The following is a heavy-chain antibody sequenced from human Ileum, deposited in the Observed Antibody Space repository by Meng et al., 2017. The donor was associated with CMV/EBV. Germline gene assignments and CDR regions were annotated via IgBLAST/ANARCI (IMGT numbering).Heavy chain of an antibody. CDR3: ARSGLRGIYVDY. V-gene: IGHV4-4*07. CDR1: VAIANTYG. D-gene: IGHD4-17*01. CDR2: ISTSGSD. J-gene: IGHJ4*02. Sequence: VQLEESGPGRVTPAETLSLTCTYAVAIANTYGGSWIRQPAGKGLQVIGRISTSGSDNYNPSLKSRVTMSVDTSKKQFSLKLSSVTAADTAVYYCARSGLRGIYVDYWGQGTLVTVSS.